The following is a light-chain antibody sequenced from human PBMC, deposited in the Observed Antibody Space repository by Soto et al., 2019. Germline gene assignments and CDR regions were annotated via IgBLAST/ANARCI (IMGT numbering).Light chain of an antibody. V-gene: IGKV3-15*01. Sequence: EIVMTQSPATLSVSPGERATLSCRASQSVSSNLAWYQQKPGQAPRLLIYGASTRASGIPARFSGRSSGTKSTPTMCSLQSEAFAVYYSQQYNNLPPYTFGNGTKLEIK. J-gene: IGKJ2*01. CDR3: QQYNNLPPYT. CDR2: GAS. CDR1: QSVSSN.